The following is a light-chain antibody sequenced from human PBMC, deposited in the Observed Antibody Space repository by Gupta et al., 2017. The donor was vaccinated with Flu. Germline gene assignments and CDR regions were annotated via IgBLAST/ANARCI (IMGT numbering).Light chain of an antibody. V-gene: IGKV1-5*03. CDR1: QSISSW. Sequence: PSTLSASVGDRVTITCRASQSISSWLDWYQQKPGKAPKLLIYKASSLESGVPSRFSASGHGTEFTLTISSLQPDDFATYYCQQYNSYSGTFGQGTKVEIK. CDR3: QQYNSYSGT. CDR2: KAS. J-gene: IGKJ1*01.